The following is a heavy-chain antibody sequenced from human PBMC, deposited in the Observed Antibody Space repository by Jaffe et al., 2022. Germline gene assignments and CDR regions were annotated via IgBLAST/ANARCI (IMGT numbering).Heavy chain of an antibody. D-gene: IGHD6-19*01. CDR3: VRGLDVEVAGMWTLFDF. CDR1: GFTFNNYA. Sequence: EVQLLESGGGLVQPGGSLRLSCEASGFTFNNYAMTWVRQAPGKGLQWVSTISASGTSTYYADSVRGRFTISRDNSKNLMYLQMDRLRADDTDVYVCVRGLDVEVAGMWTLFDFWGLGTRVTVSS. J-gene: IGHJ4*02. V-gene: IGHV3-23*01. CDR2: ISASGTST.